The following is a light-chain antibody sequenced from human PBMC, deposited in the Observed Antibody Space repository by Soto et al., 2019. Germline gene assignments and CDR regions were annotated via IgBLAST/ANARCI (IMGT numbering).Light chain of an antibody. CDR2: DAS. J-gene: IGKJ3*01. V-gene: IGKV3-11*01. CDR3: QQRSNWPPLCT. CDR1: QSVSSY. Sequence: EIVLTQSPATLSLSPGERATLSCRASQSVSSYLAWYQQKPGQSPRLLIYDASNRATGIPARFRGSGSGTDFTLTISSLVPDDFAVYYCQQRSNWPPLCTFGPGTKVDIK.